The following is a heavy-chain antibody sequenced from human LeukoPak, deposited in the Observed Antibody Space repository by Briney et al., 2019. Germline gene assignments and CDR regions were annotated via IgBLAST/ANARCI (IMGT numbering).Heavy chain of an antibody. CDR3: ASLGLGGGNDY. CDR1: GYTLTELS. V-gene: IGHV1-24*01. CDR2: FDPEDGET. D-gene: IGHD3-16*01. Sequence: ASVKVSCKVSGYTLTELSMHWVRQAPGKGLEWMGGFDPEDGETIYAQKFQGRVTITTDESTSTAYMELSSLRSEDTAVYYCASLGLGGGNDYWGQGTLVTVSS. J-gene: IGHJ4*02.